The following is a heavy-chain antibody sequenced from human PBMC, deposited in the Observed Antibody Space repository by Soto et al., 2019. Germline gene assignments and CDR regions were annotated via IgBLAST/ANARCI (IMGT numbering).Heavy chain of an antibody. CDR3: TRDGDYYVVYPNVDY. Sequence: SETLSLTCTVYGGSIRSYYWSWIRQPPGKGRELIGNIYYSGSTNYNPSRKSRVTMSVDMSKNQVSLKLSSVTAADTAVYYCTRDGDYYVVYPNVDYGGQGALVTISS. V-gene: IGHV4-59*01. CDR1: GGSIRSYY. CDR2: IYYSGST. D-gene: IGHD3-22*01. J-gene: IGHJ4*02.